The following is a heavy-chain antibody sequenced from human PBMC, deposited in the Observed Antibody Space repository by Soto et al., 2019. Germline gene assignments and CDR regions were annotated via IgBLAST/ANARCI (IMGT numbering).Heavy chain of an antibody. CDR1: GFIFNNYA. CDR3: ARAPRRVEKTNGWYFDL. CDR2: ISYDGGNK. V-gene: IGHV3-30*04. J-gene: IGHJ2*01. Sequence: QVQLVESGGGVVQPGGSLRLSCAASGFIFNNYAMHWVRQAPGKGLDWVAGISYDGGNKCYADSVKGRVTISRDSSKSTLYLQMNSLRVEDTAVYYCARAPRRVEKTNGWYFDLWGRGTLVTVSS. D-gene: IGHD2-8*01.